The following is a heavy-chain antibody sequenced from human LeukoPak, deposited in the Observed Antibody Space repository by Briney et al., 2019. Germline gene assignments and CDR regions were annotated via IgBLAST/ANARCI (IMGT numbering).Heavy chain of an antibody. J-gene: IGHJ4*02. CDR3: ARDPITGGFDY. CDR1: GGSISSSSYY. CDR2: IYYSGST. D-gene: IGHD7-27*01. Sequence: SETLSLTCTVSGGSISSSSYYWGWIRQPPGKGLEWIGSIYYSGSTYYNPSLKSRVTISVDTSKNQFSLKLSSVTAADTAVYYCARDPITGGFDYWGQGTLVTVSS. V-gene: IGHV4-39*07.